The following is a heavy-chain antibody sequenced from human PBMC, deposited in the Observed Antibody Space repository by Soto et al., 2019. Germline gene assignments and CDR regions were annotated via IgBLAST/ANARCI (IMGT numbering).Heavy chain of an antibody. J-gene: IGHJ4*02. D-gene: IGHD5-12*01. CDR3: AKNHQRAPSRDGYNLIDY. Sequence: GGSLRLSCAASGFTFSYYGMHWVRQAPGKGLEWVAVIAYDGSNKYYADSVKGRFTISRDNSKNILYLQMDSLRTEDTAVYYCAKNHQRAPSRDGYNLIDYWGQGTLVTVSS. V-gene: IGHV3-30*18. CDR2: IAYDGSNK. CDR1: GFTFSYYG.